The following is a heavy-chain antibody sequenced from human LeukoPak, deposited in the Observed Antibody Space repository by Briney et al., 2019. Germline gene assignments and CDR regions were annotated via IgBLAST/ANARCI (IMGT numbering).Heavy chain of an antibody. CDR2: ISSSSSYI. D-gene: IGHD3-16*01. Sequence: PGGSLRLSCAASGFTFSSYSMNWVRQAPGKGLEWVSSISSSSSYIYNTDSVKGRFTISRDNAKNSLYLQMNSLRAEDTAVYYRARDGGSPSGVWGQGTLVTVSS. CDR3: ARDGGSPSGV. V-gene: IGHV3-21*01. J-gene: IGHJ4*02. CDR1: GFTFSSYS.